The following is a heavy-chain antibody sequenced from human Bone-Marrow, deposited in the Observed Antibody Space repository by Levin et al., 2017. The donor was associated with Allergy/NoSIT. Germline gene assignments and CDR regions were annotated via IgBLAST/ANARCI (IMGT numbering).Heavy chain of an antibody. CDR1: GFTFSSYG. CDR2: IWYDGSNK. CDR3: ASQGRIAPTTYDYYYMDG. D-gene: IGHD6-6*01. J-gene: IGHJ6*03. Sequence: GGSLRLSCAASGFTFSSYGMHWVRQAPGKGLEWVAVIWYDGSNKYYADSVKGRFTISRDNSKNTLYLQMNSLRAEDTAVYYCASQGRIAPTTYDYYYMDGWGKGTTVTVSS. V-gene: IGHV3-33*01.